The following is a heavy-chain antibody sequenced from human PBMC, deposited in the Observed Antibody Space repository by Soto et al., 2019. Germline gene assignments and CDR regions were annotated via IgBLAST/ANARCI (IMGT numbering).Heavy chain of an antibody. Sequence: QLQLQESGPGLVKPSETLSLSCSVSGGSISRSYYYRGWIRQSPGKGLEWIASINYSGSTHYNPSLKSRLTISVDTSKNEVSLRLSSVTAADTAVYYCARQVATAFGYWGQGTLVTVSS. J-gene: IGHJ4*02. CDR3: ARQVATAFGY. D-gene: IGHD1-1*01. CDR2: INYSGST. CDR1: GGSISRSYYY. V-gene: IGHV4-39*01.